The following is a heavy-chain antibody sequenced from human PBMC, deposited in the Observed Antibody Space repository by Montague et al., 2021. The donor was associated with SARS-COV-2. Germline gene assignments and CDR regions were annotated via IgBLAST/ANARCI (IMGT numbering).Heavy chain of an antibody. D-gene: IGHD2-21*01. CDR3: ARGSSILWWWPFDY. J-gene: IGHJ4*02. CDR2: ISHSGST. V-gene: IGHV4-34*01. CDR1: GGSFSGYY. Sequence: SETLSLTCAVYGGSFSGYYWSWIRQPPGKGLEWIGEISHSGSTNXNPSLKSRVTISVDTSKNQFSLKLSSVTAADTAVYYCARGSSILWWWPFDYWGQGTLVTVSS.